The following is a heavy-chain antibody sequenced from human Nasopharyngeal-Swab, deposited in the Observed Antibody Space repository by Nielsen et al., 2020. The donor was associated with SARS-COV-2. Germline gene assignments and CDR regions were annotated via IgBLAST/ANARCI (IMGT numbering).Heavy chain of an antibody. V-gene: IGHV3-53*01. D-gene: IGHD3-3*01. CDR3: ARCITIFGTRYGMDV. J-gene: IGHJ6*02. CDR1: GFTVSSNY. CDR2: IYSGGST. Sequence: GESLKISCAASGFTVSSNYMGWVRQAPGKGLEWVSVIYSGGSTYYADSVKGRFTISRDNSKNTLYLQMNSLRAEDTAVYYCARCITIFGTRYGMDVWGQGTTVTVSS.